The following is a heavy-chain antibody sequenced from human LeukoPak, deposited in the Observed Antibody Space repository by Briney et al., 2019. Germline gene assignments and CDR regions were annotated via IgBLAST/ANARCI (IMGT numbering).Heavy chain of an antibody. Sequence: SLRLSCAVSGITFDDYAMHWVRQAPGKGLEWVSGISWNSDSIGYADSVKGRFTISRDNVKNSLYLQMNSLRAEDTAFYYCATDTYYGSGSHHPRRFDYWGQGTLVTVSS. J-gene: IGHJ4*02. V-gene: IGHV3-9*01. CDR3: ATDTYYGSGSHHPRRFDY. CDR2: ISWNSDSI. D-gene: IGHD3-10*01. CDR1: GITFDDYA.